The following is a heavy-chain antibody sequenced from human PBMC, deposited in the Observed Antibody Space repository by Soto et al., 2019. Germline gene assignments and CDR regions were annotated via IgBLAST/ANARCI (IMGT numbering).Heavy chain of an antibody. V-gene: IGHV1-18*01. CDR3: ARGLYDFWSGYAFDI. CDR2: ISAYNGNT. J-gene: IGHJ3*02. CDR1: GYTFTSYG. D-gene: IGHD3-3*01. Sequence: ASVKVSCKASGYTFTSYGISWVRQAPGQGLEWMGWISAYNGNTNYAQKLQGRVTMTTDTSTSTAYMELRSLRSDDTAVYYCARGLYDFWSGYAFDIRGQGTMVTVSS.